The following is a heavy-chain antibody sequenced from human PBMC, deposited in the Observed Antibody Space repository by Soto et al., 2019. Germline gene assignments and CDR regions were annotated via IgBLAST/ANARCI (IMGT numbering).Heavy chain of an antibody. J-gene: IGHJ4*02. CDR2: INEDGSEK. V-gene: IGHV3-7*01. CDR1: GFTFSNYW. CDR3: ARDLFDY. Sequence: EVQLVESGGGLVQPGGSLRLSCAASGFTFSNYWMNWVRQVPGKGLEWVANINEDGSEKYYVDSAKGRFTISRDNAKNSLYLQMSRLRAEDTDVNYCARDLFDYWGQGTLVTVSS.